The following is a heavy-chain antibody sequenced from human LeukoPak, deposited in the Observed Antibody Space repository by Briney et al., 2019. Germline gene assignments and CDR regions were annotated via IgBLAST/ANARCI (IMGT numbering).Heavy chain of an antibody. J-gene: IGHJ5*02. V-gene: IGHV4-61*02. CDR1: GGSISSPNYY. D-gene: IGHD3-3*01. Sequence: SETLSLTCTVSGGSISSPNYYWRWIRQPAGTGLEWIGRIYTSGSTNYNPSLKSRLTISLDTSKNQFSLKLSSVTAADTAVYYCARDHRESFYDFWSAFDPWGQGTLVTVSS. CDR2: IYTSGST. CDR3: ARDHRESFYDFWSAFDP.